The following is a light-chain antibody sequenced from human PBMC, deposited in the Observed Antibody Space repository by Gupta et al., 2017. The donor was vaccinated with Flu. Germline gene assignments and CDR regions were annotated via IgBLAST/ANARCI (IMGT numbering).Light chain of an antibody. Sequence: DIQMTQSPASVWASVGDRVTSTCRASQGINSWLAWYQQKPGKAPKLLIYTASSLQSGVPSRFSGSVSGTDFTLTICSLQPEDLATYYCQQANTFPLTLGGGTKVEIK. CDR3: QQANTFPLT. V-gene: IGKV1-12*01. CDR2: TAS. J-gene: IGKJ4*01. CDR1: QGINSW.